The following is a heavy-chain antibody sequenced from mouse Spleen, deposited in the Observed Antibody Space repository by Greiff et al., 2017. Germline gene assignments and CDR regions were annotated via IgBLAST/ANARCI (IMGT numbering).Heavy chain of an antibody. Sequence: EVQLVESGGGLVKPGGSLKLSCAASGFTFSSYAMSWVRQTPEKRLEWVATISSGGSYTYYPDSVKGRFTISRDNAKNTLYLQMSSLRSEDTAMYYCASDRSYAMDYWGQGTSVTVSS. CDR2: ISSGGSYT. CDR3: ASDRSYAMDY. V-gene: IGHV5-9-3*01. CDR1: GFTFSSYA. J-gene: IGHJ4*01.